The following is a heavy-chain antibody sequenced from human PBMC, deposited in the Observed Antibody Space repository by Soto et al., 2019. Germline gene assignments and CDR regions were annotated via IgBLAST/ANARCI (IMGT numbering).Heavy chain of an antibody. CDR1: GFTFSSYA. J-gene: IGHJ4*02. V-gene: IGHV3-23*01. D-gene: IGHD1-1*01. CDR2: ISGDGGST. Sequence: GGSLRLSCAASGFTFSSYAMGWVRQAPGKGLEWVSDISGDGGSTHYADSVKGRFTISRDNARNSLSLQMDSLRVEDTAVYYCVRDHSGLKDFDYWGQGTLVTVSS. CDR3: VRDHSGLKDFDY.